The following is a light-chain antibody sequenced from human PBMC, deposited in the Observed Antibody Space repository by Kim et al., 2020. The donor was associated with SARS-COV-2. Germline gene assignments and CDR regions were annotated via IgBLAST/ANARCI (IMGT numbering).Light chain of an antibody. CDR3: SSYAGSNSLV. CDR1: SSDVGDYNY. J-gene: IGLJ2*01. CDR2: EVN. V-gene: IGLV2-8*01. Sequence: GKSVTIPCTGTSSDVGDYNYVSGYQQHPGKAPKVMIYEVNKRPSGVPDRFAGSKSGNTASLTVSGLQAEDEADYYCSSYAGSNSLVFGGGTQLTVL.